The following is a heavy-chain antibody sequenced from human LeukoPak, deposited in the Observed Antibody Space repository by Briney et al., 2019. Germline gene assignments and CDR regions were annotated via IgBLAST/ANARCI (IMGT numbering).Heavy chain of an antibody. D-gene: IGHD1-14*01. Sequence: GSLRLSCAASGFTFSNYIMNWVRQAPGKGLEWVSFISTSSSDIYYADSVKGRFTISRDNAKNSLYLQMNSLRAEDTAVYYCARMTGASRKFDYWGQGTLVTVSS. CDR1: GFTFSNYI. CDR2: ISTSSSDI. J-gene: IGHJ4*02. CDR3: ARMTGASRKFDY. V-gene: IGHV3-21*06.